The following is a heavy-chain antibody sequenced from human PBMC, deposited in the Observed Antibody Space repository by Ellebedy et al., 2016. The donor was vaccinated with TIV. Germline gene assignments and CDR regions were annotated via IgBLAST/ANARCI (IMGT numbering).Heavy chain of an antibody. CDR1: GFKFSTYN. CDR3: ARDDKWAIDY. CDR2: IGGSGIPT. Sequence: GGSLRLSXAAPGFKFSTYNLNWVRLAPGKGPEWVSYIGGSGIPTYYADSVKGRFTISRDNAKNILYLQMQSLRVEDTAVYFCARDDKWAIDYWGQGTLVTVSS. V-gene: IGHV3-48*04. D-gene: IGHD1-26*01. J-gene: IGHJ4*02.